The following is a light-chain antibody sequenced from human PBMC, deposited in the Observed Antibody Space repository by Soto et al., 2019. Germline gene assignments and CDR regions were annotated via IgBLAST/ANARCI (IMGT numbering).Light chain of an antibody. Sequence: EIVMPQSPATLSVSPGERATLSCRASQSVSSNLAWYQQKPGQAPRLLIYGASTRATGIPARFSGSGSGTEVTLTISSLQSEDFAVYYWQQYNNWPRYTFGQGTKLEIK. CDR1: QSVSSN. V-gene: IGKV3-15*01. CDR2: GAS. CDR3: QQYNNWPRYT. J-gene: IGKJ2*01.